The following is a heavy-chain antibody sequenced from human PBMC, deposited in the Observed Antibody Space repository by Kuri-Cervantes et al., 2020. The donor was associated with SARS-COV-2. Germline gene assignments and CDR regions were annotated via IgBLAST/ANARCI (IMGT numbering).Heavy chain of an antibody. CDR3: ASRPMVRGMYYFDY. D-gene: IGHD3-10*01. CDR2: IRSKDKNYAT. CDR1: GFTFSGSG. Sequence: GGSLRLSCVASGFTFSGSGMHWVRQASGKGLEWVGRIRSKDKNYATAYAASLKGRFTISRDDAKNTAYLQMNSLETEDTALYYCASRPMVRGMYYFDYWGQGTLVTVSS. V-gene: IGHV3-73*01. J-gene: IGHJ4*02.